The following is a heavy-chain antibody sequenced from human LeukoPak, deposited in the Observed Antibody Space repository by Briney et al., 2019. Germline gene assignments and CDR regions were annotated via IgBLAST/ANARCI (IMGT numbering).Heavy chain of an antibody. CDR3: AKLAGKTYYYGSGSPYDY. D-gene: IGHD3-10*01. J-gene: IGHJ4*02. Sequence: GGSLRLSCAASGFTFSSYAMNWVRQAPGKGLEWVSAISGSGGSTYYADSVKGRFTISRDNSKNTLYLQMNSLRAEDTAVYYCAKLAGKTYYYGSGSPYDYWGQGTLVTVSS. V-gene: IGHV3-23*01. CDR1: GFTFSSYA. CDR2: ISGSGGST.